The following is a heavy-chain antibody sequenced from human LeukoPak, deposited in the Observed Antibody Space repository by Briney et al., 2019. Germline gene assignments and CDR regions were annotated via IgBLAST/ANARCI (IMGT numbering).Heavy chain of an antibody. CDR1: GGSISSSSYY. J-gene: IGHJ3*02. CDR3: ARNMITFGGVIVKLRAFDI. Sequence: SETLSLTXTVSGGSISSSSYYWGWIRQPPGKGLEWIGSIYYSGSTYYNPSLKSRVTISVDTSKNQFSLKLSSVTAADTAVYYCARNMITFGGVIVKLRAFDIWGQGTMVTVSS. D-gene: IGHD3-16*02. V-gene: IGHV4-39*01. CDR2: IYYSGST.